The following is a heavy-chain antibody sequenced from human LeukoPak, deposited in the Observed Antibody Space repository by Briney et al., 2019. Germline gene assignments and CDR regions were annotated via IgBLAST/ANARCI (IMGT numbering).Heavy chain of an antibody. J-gene: IGHJ5*02. CDR3: AKAVAGYNWFDP. D-gene: IGHD6-19*01. V-gene: IGHV3-30*18. CDR2: ISYDGSNK. Sequence: PGGSLRLSCAASGFTFSSYGMRWVRQAPGKGLEWVAVISYDGSNKYYADSVKGRFTISRDNSKNTLYLQMNSLRAEDTAVYYCAKAVAGYNWFDPWGQGTLVTVSS. CDR1: GFTFSSYG.